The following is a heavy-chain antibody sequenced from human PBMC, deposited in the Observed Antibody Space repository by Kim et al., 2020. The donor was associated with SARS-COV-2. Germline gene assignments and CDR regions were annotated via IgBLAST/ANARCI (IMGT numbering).Heavy chain of an antibody. J-gene: IGHJ4*01. Sequence: GGSLRLSCAASGFPFSIYRMSWVRQALGKGLEWVAQIKQDGSDQYYVDSVKGRFTISRDNARNSLHLEMTRLRVEDTAMYYCARDSSWNHLLDFFHFDY. CDR1: GFPFSIYR. CDR2: IKQDGSDQ. CDR3: ARDSSWNHLLDFFHFDY. D-gene: IGHD3-3*01. V-gene: IGHV3-7*01.